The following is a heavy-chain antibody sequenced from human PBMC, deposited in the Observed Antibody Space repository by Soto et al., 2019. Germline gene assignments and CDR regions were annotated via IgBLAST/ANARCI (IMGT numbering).Heavy chain of an antibody. CDR1: GGSISSYY. Sequence: SETLSLTCTVSGGSISSYYWSWIRQPPGKGLEWIGYIYYSGSTNYNPSLKSRVTISVDTSKNQFSLKLSSVTAADTAVYYCARVLHDYIWGSYRDNWFDPWGQGTLVTVSS. CDR3: ARVLHDYIWGSYRDNWFDP. J-gene: IGHJ5*02. CDR2: IYYSGST. D-gene: IGHD3-16*02. V-gene: IGHV4-59*01.